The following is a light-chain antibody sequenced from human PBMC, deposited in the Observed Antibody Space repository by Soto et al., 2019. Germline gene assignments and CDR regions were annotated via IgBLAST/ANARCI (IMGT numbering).Light chain of an antibody. CDR2: GVS. CDR3: QQYEKWPPSIT. J-gene: IGKJ5*01. CDR1: QPVNNN. Sequence: EIEMTQSPATLCGSAGDRATLSFRGIQPVNNNLAWYQHKPGQAPRLLIYGVSTRATGISARFSGGGSVTEFTLTISSLQSEDFAVYYCQQYEKWPPSITFGQGTRLEIK. V-gene: IGKV3-15*01.